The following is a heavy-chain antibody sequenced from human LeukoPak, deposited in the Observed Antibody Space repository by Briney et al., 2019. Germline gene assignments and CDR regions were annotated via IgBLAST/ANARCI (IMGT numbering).Heavy chain of an antibody. CDR3: ARALRGGNSYGYLDS. D-gene: IGHD5-18*01. CDR2: INHSGST. Sequence: SETLSLTCAVYGGSFSGYYWSWIRQLPGKGLEWIGEINHSGSTNYNPSLKSRVTISVDTSKNQFSLKLSSVTAADTAVYYCARALRGGNSYGYLDSWGQGSLVTVSS. V-gene: IGHV4-34*01. J-gene: IGHJ4*02. CDR1: GGSFSGYY.